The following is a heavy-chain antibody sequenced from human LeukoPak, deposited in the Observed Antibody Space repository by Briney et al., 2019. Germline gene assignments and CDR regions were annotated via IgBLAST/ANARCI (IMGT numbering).Heavy chain of an antibody. D-gene: IGHD2-2*01. CDR3: ARGRGDIVVVPAATSPGAYYFDY. Sequence: SETLSLTCTVSGGSISSYYWSWIRQPAGKGLEWIGRIYTSGSTNYNPSLKSRVTISVDTSKNQFSLKLSSVTAADTAVYYCARGRGDIVVVPAATSPGAYYFDYWGQGTLVTVSS. CDR1: GGSISSYY. J-gene: IGHJ4*02. V-gene: IGHV4-4*07. CDR2: IYTSGST.